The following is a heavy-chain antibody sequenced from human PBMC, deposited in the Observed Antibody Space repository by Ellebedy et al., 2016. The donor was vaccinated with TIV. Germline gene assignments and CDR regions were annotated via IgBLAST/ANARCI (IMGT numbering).Heavy chain of an antibody. D-gene: IGHD6-19*01. CDR1: GYSFTDYW. J-gene: IGHJ2*01. V-gene: IGHV5-10-1*01. Sequence: GESLKISCQGSGYSFTDYWITWVRQVPGKGLEWMGKIDLRGSNSNYSPSFQGHVTISTDNSINTAYRQWSSLKASDTAMYFCPRHALGGSGWWDFDLWGRGNLVTVSS. CDR3: PRHALGGSGWWDFDL. CDR2: IDLRGSNS.